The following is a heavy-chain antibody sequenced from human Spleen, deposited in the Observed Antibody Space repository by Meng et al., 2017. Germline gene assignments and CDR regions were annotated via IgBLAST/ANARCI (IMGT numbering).Heavy chain of an antibody. CDR3: ARDLTTVTTFLAFDI. D-gene: IGHD4-17*01. J-gene: IGHJ3*02. CDR1: GYTFTNYD. CDR2: IATYYGNT. Sequence: ASVKVSCKASGYTFTNYDISWVRQAPGQGLEWMGWIATYYGNTNYAQTLQGRVTMTADPSTSTVYMELRSLRSDDTAVYYCARDLTTVTTFLAFDIWGQGTMVTVSS. V-gene: IGHV1-18*01.